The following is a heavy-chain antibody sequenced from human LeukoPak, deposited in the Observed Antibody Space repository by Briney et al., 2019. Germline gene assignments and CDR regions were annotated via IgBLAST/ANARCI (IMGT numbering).Heavy chain of an antibody. CDR3: ARAGDYFDTSGYFYYFDY. V-gene: IGHV3-21*01. D-gene: IGHD3-22*01. CDR2: ISTSSGYI. Sequence: GGSLRLSCAVSGFTFSTYSMNWVRLAPGKGLEWVSFISTSSGYIYYTDSVKGRFTISRDNAKNSLYLQMNSLRAEDTAVYYCARAGDYFDTSGYFYYFDYWGQGTLVIVSS. J-gene: IGHJ4*02. CDR1: GFTFSTYS.